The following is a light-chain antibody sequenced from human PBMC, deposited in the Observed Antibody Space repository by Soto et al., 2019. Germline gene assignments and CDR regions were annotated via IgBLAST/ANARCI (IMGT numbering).Light chain of an antibody. CDR2: GAS. Sequence: EIVMTQSPASLSVSPGERATLSCRASQNVNSNLAWYQQKPGQAPRLLIYGASNRATGIPDRFSGSGSGTEFTLTISSLQSEDFAVYYCQQYNNWPPTFGQGTRLEI. CDR1: QNVNSN. V-gene: IGKV3D-15*01. CDR3: QQYNNWPPT. J-gene: IGKJ5*01.